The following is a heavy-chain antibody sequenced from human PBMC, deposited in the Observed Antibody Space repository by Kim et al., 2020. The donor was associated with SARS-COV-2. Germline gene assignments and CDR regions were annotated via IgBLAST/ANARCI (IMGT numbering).Heavy chain of an antibody. CDR3: ARDPFDY. J-gene: IGHJ4*02. Sequence: NEAREVQGRVTMPTDTSASTAYMELRSLRSDDTAIYYCARDPFDYWGQGTLVTVSS. V-gene: IGHV1-18*01.